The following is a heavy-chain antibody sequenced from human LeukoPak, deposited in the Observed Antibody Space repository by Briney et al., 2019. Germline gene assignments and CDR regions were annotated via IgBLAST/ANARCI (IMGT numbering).Heavy chain of an antibody. J-gene: IGHJ4*02. V-gene: IGHV4-59*01. D-gene: IGHD2-2*01. CDR2: IYYTGST. CDR1: GGSISSYY. CDR3: ARELCSTTTFYFDY. Sequence: PSETLSLTCSVSGGSISSYYWSWIRQPPGKGLEWIGYIYYTGSTNYNPSLKSRVTISVDTSKNQFSLKLNSVTAADTAVYYCARELCSTTTFYFDYWGQGTLATVSS.